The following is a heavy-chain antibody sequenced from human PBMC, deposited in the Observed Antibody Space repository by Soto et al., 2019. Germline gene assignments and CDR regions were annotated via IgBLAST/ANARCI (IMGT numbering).Heavy chain of an antibody. CDR1: GFTFSSYT. V-gene: IGHV3-23*01. CDR2: SYSTGGT. Sequence: GGSLRLSCAASGFTFSSYTMGWVRQAPGKGLEWVAESYSTGGTEYADSVKGRFTISRDNSKNTLFLQMNSLGVEDTALYYCARDREPDGIWTFDSWGQGTLVTVSS. J-gene: IGHJ4*02. D-gene: IGHD3-9*01. CDR3: ARDREPDGIWTFDS.